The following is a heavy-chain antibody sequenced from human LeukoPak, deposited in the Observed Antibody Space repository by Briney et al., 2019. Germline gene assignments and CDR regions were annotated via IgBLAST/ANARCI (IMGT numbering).Heavy chain of an antibody. CDR1: GFTFDDYA. CDR2: ISWDSGSI. V-gene: IGHV3-9*01. J-gene: IGHJ4*02. D-gene: IGHD3-10*01. CDR3: AKDIQLRGTNIRGSYYNY. Sequence: GGSLRLSCAASGFTFDDYAMHWVRQAPGKGLEWVSGISWDSGSIGYADSGKVRFTSSRDNAKNSLDLQMNRLRAEDTALYYCAKDIQLRGTNIRGSYYNYWGQGTLVTVSS.